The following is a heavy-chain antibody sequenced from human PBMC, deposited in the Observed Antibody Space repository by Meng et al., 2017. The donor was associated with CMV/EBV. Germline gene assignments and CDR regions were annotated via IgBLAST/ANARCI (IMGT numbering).Heavy chain of an antibody. D-gene: IGHD6-19*01. J-gene: IGHJ4*02. V-gene: IGHV3-74*01. CDR3: AKDWWSAQWLVRPYFDY. CDR1: GFTFSSYW. Sequence: GESLKISCAASGFTFSSYWMHWVRQAPGKGLVWVSRINSDGSSTSYADSVKGRFTISRDNSKNTLYLQMNSLRAEDTAVYYCAKDWWSAQWLVRPYFDYWGQGALVTVSS. CDR2: INSDGSST.